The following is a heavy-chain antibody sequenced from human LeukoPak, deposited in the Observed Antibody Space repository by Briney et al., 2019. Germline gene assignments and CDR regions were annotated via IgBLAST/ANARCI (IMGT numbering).Heavy chain of an antibody. CDR1: GFTFSSYG. Sequence: GGSVRLSCADSGFTFSSYGMHWVRQALGKGLEWVAVISDDGSDKHYADSVKGRFTISRDNSRNTLHLQMNSLRTEDTALYYCAKEGGSGSSYYHWGQGTLVTVSA. CDR3: AKEGGSGSSYYH. CDR2: ISDDGSDK. V-gene: IGHV3-30*18. D-gene: IGHD3-10*01. J-gene: IGHJ5*02.